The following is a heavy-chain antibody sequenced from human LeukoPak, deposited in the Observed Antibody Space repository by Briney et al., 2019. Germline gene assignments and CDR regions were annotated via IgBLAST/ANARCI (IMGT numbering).Heavy chain of an antibody. CDR3: ASLPGSSWYSFDY. D-gene: IGHD6-13*01. CDR2: ISSSGTTI. Sequence: GGSLRLSCTASGFTFSSSEMNWVRQTPGKGLECVSSISSSGTTIYYADSVKGRFTISRDNAKHSLYLQMNSLRAEDTAVYYCASLPGSSWYSFDYWGQGTLVTVSS. CDR1: GFTFSSSE. V-gene: IGHV3-48*03. J-gene: IGHJ4*02.